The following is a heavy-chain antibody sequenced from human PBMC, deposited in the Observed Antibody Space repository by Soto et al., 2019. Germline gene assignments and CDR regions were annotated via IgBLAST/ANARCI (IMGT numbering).Heavy chain of an antibody. Sequence: EVQLVESGGVVVQPGGSLRLSCAASGFTFDDYTMHWVRQAPGKGLEWVSLISWDGGSTYYADSVKGRFTISRDNSKNPLYLQRNSLRTEDTAVNYCAKHSSASSYYGMDVWGRGTTVTVSS. CDR1: GFTFDDYT. V-gene: IGHV3-43*01. D-gene: IGHD6-6*01. J-gene: IGHJ6*02. CDR2: ISWDGGST. CDR3: AKHSSASSYYGMDV.